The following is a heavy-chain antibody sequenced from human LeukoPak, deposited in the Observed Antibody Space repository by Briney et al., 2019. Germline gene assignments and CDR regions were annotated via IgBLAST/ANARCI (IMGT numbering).Heavy chain of an antibody. V-gene: IGHV3-72*01. J-gene: IGHJ3*02. CDR3: AREAKGYAFDI. CDR1: GFTFSDHY. Sequence: GGSLRLSCVASGFTFSDHYMDWVRQAPWKGLEWVGRIRNKANSYTTEYAASVKVKFTISRDDSKNSLYLQMNSLKTEDTAVYYCAREAKGYAFDIWGQGTIVTVSS. CDR2: IRNKANSYTT.